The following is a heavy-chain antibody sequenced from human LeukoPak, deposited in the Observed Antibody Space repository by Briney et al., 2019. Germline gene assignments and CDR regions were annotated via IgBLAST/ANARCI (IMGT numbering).Heavy chain of an antibody. J-gene: IGHJ4*02. Sequence: GGSLRLSCAASGFTFNKYAMHWVRQAPGKGLEWVALIWSDGSNKYNADYVKGRFTISRDNSKNTLYLQMNSLTAEDTAVYYCVRAYCSGSSCYPGGYWGQGTLVTVSS. CDR1: GFTFNKYA. V-gene: IGHV3-33*01. D-gene: IGHD2-15*01. CDR3: VRAYCSGSSCYPGGY. CDR2: IWSDGSNK.